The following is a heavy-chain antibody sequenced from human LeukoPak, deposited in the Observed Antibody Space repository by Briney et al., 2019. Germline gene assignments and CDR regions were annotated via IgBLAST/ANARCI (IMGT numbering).Heavy chain of an antibody. CDR1: GGSISSYY. V-gene: IGHV4-59*08. CDR2: VYYSGST. CDR3: ARSPIGSNSNWFDP. Sequence: PSETLSLTCTVSGGSISSYYWSWIRQPPGKRLEWIGYVYYSGSTNYNPSLRSRVTISVDTSKNQFSLKLSSVTAADTAVYYCARSPIGSNSNWFDPWGQGTLVTVSS. D-gene: IGHD4-11*01. J-gene: IGHJ5*02.